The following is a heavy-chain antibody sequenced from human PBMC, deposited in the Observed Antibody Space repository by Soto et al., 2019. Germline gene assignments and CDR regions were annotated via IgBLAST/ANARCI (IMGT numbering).Heavy chain of an antibody. D-gene: IGHD3-10*01. V-gene: IGHV3-20*01. CDR3: AKTTGRTSWDHFDS. CDR2: IHWNGGIT. CDR1: GYTLDDDS. Sequence: PWGSLRLSCAASGYTLDDDSISWLRHPPGKGLEWVSGIHWNGGITGYADSVRGRFTISRDNAKNSLYLQINGLRAEATALYHCAKTTGRTSWDHFDSWRQGALVTVAS. J-gene: IGHJ4*02.